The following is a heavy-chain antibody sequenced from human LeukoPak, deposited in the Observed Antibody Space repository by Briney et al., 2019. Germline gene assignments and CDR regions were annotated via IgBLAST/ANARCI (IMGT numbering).Heavy chain of an antibody. CDR3: ASIAVAGRRLYYFDY. D-gene: IGHD6-19*01. V-gene: IGHV4-34*01. CDR2: INHSGST. Sequence: KTSETLSLTCAVYGGSFSGYYWSWIRRPPGKGLEWIGEINHSGSTNYNPSLKSRVTISVDTSKNQFSLKLSSVTAADTAVYYCASIAVAGRRLYYFDYWGQGTLVTVSS. J-gene: IGHJ4*02. CDR1: GGSFSGYY.